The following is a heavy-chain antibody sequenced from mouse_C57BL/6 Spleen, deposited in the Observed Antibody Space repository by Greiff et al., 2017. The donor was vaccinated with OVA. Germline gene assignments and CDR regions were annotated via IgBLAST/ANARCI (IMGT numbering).Heavy chain of an antibody. Sequence: QVQLQQSGAELVRPGTSVKVSCKASGYAFTNYLIEWVKQRPGQGLEWIGVINPGSGGTNYNEKFKGKATLTADKSSSTAYMQLSSLTSEDSAVYFCARWHYDGFCAYWGQGTLVTVSA. CDR1: GYAFTNYL. CDR2: INPGSGGT. V-gene: IGHV1-54*01. J-gene: IGHJ3*01. D-gene: IGHD1-2*01. CDR3: ARWHYDGFCAY.